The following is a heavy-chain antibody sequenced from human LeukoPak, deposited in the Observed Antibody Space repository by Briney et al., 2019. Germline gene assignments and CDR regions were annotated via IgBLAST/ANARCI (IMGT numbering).Heavy chain of an antibody. D-gene: IGHD6-13*01. V-gene: IGHV3-13*01. CDR3: SRGGAPAGYAYDI. Sequence: GGSLRLSCATSGFTFRNFDLHCVRQATGEGLEWVSAIGTAGDTYYPDSVKGRFTISRDNAKDSFYLQMNNLRVGDTAVYYCSRGGAPAGYAYDIWGHGTVVTVSP. CDR1: GFTFRNFD. CDR2: IGTAGDT. J-gene: IGHJ3*02.